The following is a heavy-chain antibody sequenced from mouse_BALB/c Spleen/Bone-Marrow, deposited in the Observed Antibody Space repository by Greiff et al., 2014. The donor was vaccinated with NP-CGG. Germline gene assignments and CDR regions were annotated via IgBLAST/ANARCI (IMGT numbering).Heavy chain of an antibody. D-gene: IGHD3-1*01. Sequence: ESGAELVKPGASVELSCKASGYTFTSYYMYWVKQRPGQGLEWIGGINPSNGGTNFNEKFKSKATLTVDKSSSTAYMQLSSLTSEDSAVYYCTRGLRAWFAYWGQGTLVTVSA. V-gene: IGHV1S81*02. J-gene: IGHJ3*01. CDR3: TRGLRAWFAY. CDR1: GYTFTSYY. CDR2: INPSNGGT.